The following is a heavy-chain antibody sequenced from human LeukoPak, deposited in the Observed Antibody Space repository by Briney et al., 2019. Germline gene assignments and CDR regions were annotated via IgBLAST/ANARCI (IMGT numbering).Heavy chain of an antibody. Sequence: PGGSLRLSCAASGFTFNTYSMSWIRQAPGKGLEWVSAIYSGGGTYHADSVKGRFTISRHNSENTLSLEMNSLRADDTAVYYCARGSSSIYYGMDVWGQGTTVTVSS. V-gene: IGHV3-53*04. J-gene: IGHJ6*02. CDR2: IYSGGGT. CDR1: GFTFNTYS. CDR3: ARGSSSIYYGMDV. D-gene: IGHD6-6*01.